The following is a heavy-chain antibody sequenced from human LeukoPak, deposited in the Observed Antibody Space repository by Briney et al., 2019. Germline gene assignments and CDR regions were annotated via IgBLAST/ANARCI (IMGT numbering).Heavy chain of an antibody. Sequence: SETLSLTCTVSGGSTSSYYWSWIRQPAGKGLEWIGRIYTSGSTNYNPSLKSRVTISVDTSKNQFSLKLSSVTAADTAVYYCARFPLMVRGVIISDYWGQGTLVTVSS. J-gene: IGHJ4*02. CDR2: IYTSGST. CDR3: ARFPLMVRGVIISDY. D-gene: IGHD3-10*01. V-gene: IGHV4-4*07. CDR1: GGSTSSYY.